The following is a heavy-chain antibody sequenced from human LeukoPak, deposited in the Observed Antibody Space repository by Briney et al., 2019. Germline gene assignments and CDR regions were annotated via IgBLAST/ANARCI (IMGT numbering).Heavy chain of an antibody. CDR3: AKEGTTIFVPGMDV. D-gene: IGHD3-3*01. J-gene: IGHJ6*02. CDR2: ISGSGGST. CDR1: GFTFSSYA. Sequence: GGSLRLSCAPSGFTFSSYAMSWVRQAPGKGLEWVSAISGSGGSTYYADSVKGRFTIPRDNPKNTLYLQMNSLRAEDTAVYYCAKEGTTIFVPGMDVWGQGTTVTVSS. V-gene: IGHV3-23*01.